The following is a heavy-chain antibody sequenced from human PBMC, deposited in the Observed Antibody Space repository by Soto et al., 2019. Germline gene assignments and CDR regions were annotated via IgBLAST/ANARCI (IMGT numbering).Heavy chain of an antibody. CDR1: GYPFTTYY. D-gene: IGHD3-10*01. J-gene: IGHJ4*02. V-gene: IGHV1-2*02. CDR2: IDPRSCET. Sequence: HVQLVQSGTEVKKPGASVRVSCMASGYPFTTYYIHWVRQAPGQGLEWMGWIDPRSCETVYEQKFQGRVTMTRDTSISTLHMHLSGLKADNTALYYGATDDYGIFRYWGQGSLVTVSS. CDR3: ATDDYGIFRY.